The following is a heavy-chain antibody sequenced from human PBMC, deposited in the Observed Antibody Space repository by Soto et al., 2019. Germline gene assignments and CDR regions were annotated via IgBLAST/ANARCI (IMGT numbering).Heavy chain of an antibody. CDR1: GGSVSSGRYY. CDR2: IFYSGST. Sequence: SETLSLTCTVSGGSVSSGRYYLSWIRQPPGKGLEWIGYIFYSGSTNYNPSLKSRVTISADTSKNQFSLRLSSVTAADTAVYYCARDHGGSYSTFFDYWGQGALVTVSS. J-gene: IGHJ4*02. CDR3: ARDHGGSYSTFFDY. V-gene: IGHV4-61*01. D-gene: IGHD1-26*01.